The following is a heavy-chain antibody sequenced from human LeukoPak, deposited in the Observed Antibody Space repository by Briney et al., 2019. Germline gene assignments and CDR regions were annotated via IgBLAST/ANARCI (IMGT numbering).Heavy chain of an antibody. D-gene: IGHD1-26*01. J-gene: IGHJ4*02. Sequence: ASVKVSCKASGYTFTSYGISWVRQAPGQGLEWMGWINPNSGGTNYAQRFQGRVTMTRDTSISTAYMELSRLRSDDTAVYFCAREGGSYSFGFDYWGQGTLVTVSS. CDR3: AREGGSYSFGFDY. CDR1: GYTFTSYG. CDR2: INPNSGGT. V-gene: IGHV1-2*02.